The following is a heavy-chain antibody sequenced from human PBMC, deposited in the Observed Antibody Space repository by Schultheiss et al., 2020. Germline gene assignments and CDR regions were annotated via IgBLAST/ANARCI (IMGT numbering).Heavy chain of an antibody. J-gene: IGHJ4*02. CDR1: GFTFGDYA. V-gene: IGHV3-21*01. CDR2: ISSSSSYI. Sequence: GGSLRLSCTASGFTFGDYAMSWFRQAPGKGLEWVSSISSSSSYIYYADSVKGRFTISRGNAKNSLFLQMNRLRAEDTAVYYCAAGGGYWGQGTLVTVSS. D-gene: IGHD1-26*01. CDR3: AAGGGY.